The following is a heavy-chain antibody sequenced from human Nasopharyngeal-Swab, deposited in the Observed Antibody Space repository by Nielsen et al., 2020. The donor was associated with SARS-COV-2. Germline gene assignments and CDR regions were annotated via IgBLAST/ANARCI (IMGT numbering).Heavy chain of an antibody. CDR2: IIPIFGTA. CDR3: AYSSSFGYFDY. J-gene: IGHJ4*02. Sequence: SVKVSCKASGGTFSSYAISWVRQAPGQGLEWMGGIIPIFGTANYAQKFQGRVTITADESTSTAYMELSRLRSDDTAVYYCAYSSSFGYFDYWGQGTLVTVSS. V-gene: IGHV1-69*13. D-gene: IGHD6-6*01. CDR1: GGTFSSYA.